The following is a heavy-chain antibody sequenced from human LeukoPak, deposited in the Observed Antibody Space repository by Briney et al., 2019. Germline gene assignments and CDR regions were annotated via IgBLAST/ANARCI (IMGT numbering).Heavy chain of an antibody. CDR3: ARTEEVGSIAALDDAFDI. V-gene: IGHV4-30-2*01. CDR2: IYHSGST. Sequence: PSETLSLTCTVSGGSISSGGYYWSWIRQPPGKGLEWIGYIYHSGSTYYNPSLKGRVTISVDRSKNQSSLKLSSVTAADTAVYYCARTEEVGSIAALDDAFDIWGQGTMVTVSS. CDR1: GGSISSGGYY. J-gene: IGHJ3*02. D-gene: IGHD6-6*01.